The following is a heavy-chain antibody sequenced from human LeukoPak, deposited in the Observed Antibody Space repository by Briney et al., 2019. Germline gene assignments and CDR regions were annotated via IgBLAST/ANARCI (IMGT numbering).Heavy chain of an antibody. CDR1: GFTFSSYS. Sequence: PGGSLRLSCAASGFTFSSYSMNWVRQAPGKGLEWVSSISSSSSYIYYADSVKGRFTISRDNAKNSLYLQMNSLRAEDTAVYYCARAQYYYDSSGLARSDYWGQGTLVTVSS. CDR3: ARAQYYYDSSGLARSDY. V-gene: IGHV3-21*01. J-gene: IGHJ4*02. D-gene: IGHD3-22*01. CDR2: ISSSSSYI.